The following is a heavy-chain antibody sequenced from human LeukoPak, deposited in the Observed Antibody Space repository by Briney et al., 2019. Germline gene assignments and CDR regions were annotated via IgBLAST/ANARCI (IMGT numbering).Heavy chain of an antibody. CDR3: ARGDDYKSTLFDY. D-gene: IGHD5-12*01. V-gene: IGHV4-59*01. Sequence: SSETLSLTCTVSGGSISSYYWSWIRQPPGKGLEWIGYISYSGSTNFNPSLKSRVTISVATSKNQFSLKLSSATAAATAIYYCARGDDYKSTLFDYWGQGTLVTVSS. CDR2: ISYSGST. J-gene: IGHJ4*02. CDR1: GGSISSYY.